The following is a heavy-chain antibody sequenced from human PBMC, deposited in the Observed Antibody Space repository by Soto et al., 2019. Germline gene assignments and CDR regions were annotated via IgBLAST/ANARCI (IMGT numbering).Heavy chain of an antibody. V-gene: IGHV1-46*01. Sequence: GASVKVSCKASGYTFTSYYMHWVRQAPGQGLEWMGIINPSGGSTSYAQKFQGRVTMTRDTSTSTVYMELSSLRSEDTAVYYCARDPSYYDFWSGSGMDVWGQGTTVTVSS. CDR2: INPSGGST. CDR3: ARDPSYYDFWSGSGMDV. J-gene: IGHJ6*02. D-gene: IGHD3-3*01. CDR1: GYTFTSYY.